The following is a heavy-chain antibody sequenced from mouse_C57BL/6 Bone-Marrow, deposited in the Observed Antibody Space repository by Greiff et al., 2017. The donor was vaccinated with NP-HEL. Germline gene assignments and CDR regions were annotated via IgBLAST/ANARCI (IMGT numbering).Heavy chain of an antibody. J-gene: IGHJ4*01. V-gene: IGHV5-6*01. CDR1: GFTFSSYG. CDR2: ISSGGSYT. D-gene: IGHD1-1*01. CDR3: ARHGDYYEGAMDY. Sequence: EVKLMESGGDLVKPGGSLKLSCAASGFTFSSYGMSWVRQTPDKRLEWVATISSGGSYTYYPDSVKGRFTISRDNAKNTLYLQMSSLKSEDTAMYYCARHGDYYEGAMDYWGQGTSVTVSS.